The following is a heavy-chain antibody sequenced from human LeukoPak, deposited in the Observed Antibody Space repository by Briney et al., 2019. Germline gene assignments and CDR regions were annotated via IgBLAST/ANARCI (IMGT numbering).Heavy chain of an antibody. CDR2: IKQDGSEK. CDR1: GFTFSSYW. J-gene: IGHJ3*02. V-gene: IGHV3-7*01. CDR3: ARDPDILTGHRAFDI. Sequence: TGGSLRLSCAASGFTFSSYWMSWVRQAPGKGLERVANIKQDGSEKYYMDSVKGRFTISRDNAKNSLYLQMNSLRAEDTAVYYCARDPDILTGHRAFDIWGQGTMVTVSS. D-gene: IGHD3-9*01.